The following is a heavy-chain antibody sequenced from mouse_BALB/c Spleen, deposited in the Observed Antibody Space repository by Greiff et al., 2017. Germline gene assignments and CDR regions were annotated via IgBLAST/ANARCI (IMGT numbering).Heavy chain of an antibody. CDR1: GYTFTNHH. V-gene: IGHV14-3*02. Sequence: VQLKQSGAELVRPGASVKISCKAFGYTFTNHHINWVKQRPGQGLDWIGRIDPANGNTKYDPKFQGKATITADTSSNTAYLQLSSLTSEDTAVYYCARWSYAMDYWGQGTSVTVSS. D-gene: IGHD2-3*01. CDR3: ARWSYAMDY. CDR2: IDPANGNT. J-gene: IGHJ4*01.